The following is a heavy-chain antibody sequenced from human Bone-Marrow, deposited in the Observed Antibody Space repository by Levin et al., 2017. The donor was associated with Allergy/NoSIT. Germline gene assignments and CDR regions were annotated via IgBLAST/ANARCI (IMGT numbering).Heavy chain of an antibody. V-gene: IGHV4-59*01. J-gene: IGHJ4*02. Sequence: SETLSLTCTVSGGSISNYYWSWIRQPPGKGLEWIGYIYYRGSATYSPSLKSRVTISVDTSNNQFSLKLSSVTAADTAVYYCARGTLHDYGDAFDSWGQGTLVTVSS. CDR1: GGSISNYY. D-gene: IGHD4-17*01. CDR2: IYYRGSA. CDR3: ARGTLHDYGDAFDS.